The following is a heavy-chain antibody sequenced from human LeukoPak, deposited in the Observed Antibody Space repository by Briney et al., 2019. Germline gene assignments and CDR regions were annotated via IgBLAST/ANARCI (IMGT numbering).Heavy chain of an antibody. CDR1: GFTFSSYA. J-gene: IGHJ5*02. CDR3: AKKGPGRGTGTDPWFDP. Sequence: HTGGSLRLSCAASGFTFSSYAMSWVRQAPGKGLEWVSAISGSGGSTYYADSVEGRFTISRDNSKNTLYLQMNSLRPEDTAVYYCAKKGPGRGTGTDPWFDPWGQGTLVTVSS. D-gene: IGHD1-7*01. CDR2: ISGSGGST. V-gene: IGHV3-23*01.